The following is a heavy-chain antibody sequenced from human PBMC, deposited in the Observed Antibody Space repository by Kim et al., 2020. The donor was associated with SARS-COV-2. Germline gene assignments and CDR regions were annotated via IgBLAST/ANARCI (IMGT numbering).Heavy chain of an antibody. CDR1: GFTFSSYA. V-gene: IGHV3-23*01. CDR2: ISGSGGST. Sequence: GGSLRLSCAASGFTFSSYAMSWVRQAPGKGLEWVSAISGSGGSTYYADSVKGRFTISRDNSKNTLYLQMNSLRAEDTAVYYCAKDHRRFTIFGVPAYYFDYWGQGTLVTVSS. D-gene: IGHD3-3*01. CDR3: AKDHRRFTIFGVPAYYFDY. J-gene: IGHJ4*02.